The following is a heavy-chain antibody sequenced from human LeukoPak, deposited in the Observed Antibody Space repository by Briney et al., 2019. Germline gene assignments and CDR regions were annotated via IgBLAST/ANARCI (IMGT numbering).Heavy chain of an antibody. Sequence: PSETLSLTCAVSGGPINNSDWWSWVRQPPGKGLEWIGEIYHTGSTNYNPSLKSRVTISVDTSKNQFSLKLSSVTAADTAVYYCARVAVAGASAFDIWGQGTMVTVSS. V-gene: IGHV4-4*02. J-gene: IGHJ3*02. CDR1: GGPINNSDW. CDR3: ARVAVAGASAFDI. CDR2: IYHTGST. D-gene: IGHD6-19*01.